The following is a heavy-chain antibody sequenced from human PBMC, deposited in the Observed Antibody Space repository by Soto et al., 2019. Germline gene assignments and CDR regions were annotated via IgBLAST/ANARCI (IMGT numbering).Heavy chain of an antibody. V-gene: IGHV3-23*01. CDR1: GFTFSSYA. D-gene: IGHD5-12*01. CDR2: ISGSGGST. J-gene: IGHJ4*02. CDR3: AKDSGYDAMTYYFDY. Sequence: GGSLRLSCAASGFTFSSYAMSWVRQAPGKGLEWVSAISGSGGSTYYADSVKGRFTISRDNSKNTLYLQMNSLRAEDTAVYYCAKDSGYDAMTYYFDYWGQGTLVTSPQ.